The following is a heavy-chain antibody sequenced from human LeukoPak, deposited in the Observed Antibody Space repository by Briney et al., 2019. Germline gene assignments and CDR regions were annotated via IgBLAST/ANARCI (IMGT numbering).Heavy chain of an antibody. CDR1: GYTFTSYA. D-gene: IGHD3-16*02. J-gene: IGHJ4*02. CDR3: ARVPLYDYVWGSYRPPPPYYFDY. CDR2: INTNTGNP. V-gene: IGHV7-4-1*02. Sequence: GASVKVSCKASGYTFTSYAMNWVRQAPGQGLEWMGWINTNTGNPTYAQGFTGRFVFSLDTSVSTAYLQISSLKAEDTAVYYCARVPLYDYVWGSYRPPPPYYFDYWGQGTLVTVSS.